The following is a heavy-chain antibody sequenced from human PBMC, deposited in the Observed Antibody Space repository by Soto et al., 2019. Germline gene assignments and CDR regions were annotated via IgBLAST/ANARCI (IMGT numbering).Heavy chain of an antibody. D-gene: IGHD2-2*01. J-gene: IGHJ4*01. CDR3: ATPGSRYRQNYDF. CDR2: IDPSDSYI. Sequence: PGESLKISCKASGYSFSSYWINWLRQMPGKGLEWMGRIDPSDSYINYSPSFQGHVSISADKSISTAYLQWSSLKASDTAMYYCATPGSRYRQNYDFWGQGTVVTVSS. V-gene: IGHV5-10-1*01. CDR1: GYSFSSYW.